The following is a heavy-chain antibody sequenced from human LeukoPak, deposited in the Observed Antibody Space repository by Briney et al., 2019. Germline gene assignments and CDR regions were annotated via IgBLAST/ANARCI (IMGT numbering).Heavy chain of an antibody. CDR1: GGSISSSSYY. V-gene: IGHV4-39*01. CDR2: IYYSGST. J-gene: IGHJ4*02. CDR3: ARLSGNNFDY. D-gene: IGHD1-14*01. Sequence: SETLSLTCTVSGGSISSSSYYWGWIRQPPGKGLEWIGSIYYSGSTYYNPSLKSRVTISVDTSKNQFPLKLSSVTAADTAVHYCARLSGNNFDYWGQGTPVTVSS.